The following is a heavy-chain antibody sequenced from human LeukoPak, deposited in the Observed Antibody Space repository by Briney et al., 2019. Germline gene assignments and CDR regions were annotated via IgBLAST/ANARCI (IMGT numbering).Heavy chain of an antibody. D-gene: IGHD4-17*01. Sequence: ASVKVSCKASGYTFTSYGISWERQAPGQGLEWMGWISAYNGNTNYAQKLQGRVTMTTDTSTSTAYMVLRSLRSDDTAVYYCARCGETTVPNYYGMDVWGQGTTVTVSS. J-gene: IGHJ6*02. CDR3: ARCGETTVPNYYGMDV. V-gene: IGHV1-18*01. CDR2: ISAYNGNT. CDR1: GYTFTSYG.